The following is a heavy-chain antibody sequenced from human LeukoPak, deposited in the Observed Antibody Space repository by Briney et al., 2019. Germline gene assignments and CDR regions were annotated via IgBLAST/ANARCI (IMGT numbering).Heavy chain of an antibody. CDR2: ISWHSGRI. D-gene: IGHD2/OR15-2a*01. CDR1: GFSFDDYA. CDR3: AKDAYGGATFFYYMDV. V-gene: IGHV3-9*01. J-gene: IGHJ6*03. Sequence: GGSLRLSCAASGFSFDDYAMRWVRQAPGKGLEWVSGISWHSGRIAYADSVRGRFTISRDNAKNSLSLQMNSLRDDDTAVYYCAKDAYGGATFFYYMDVWGKGTTVIVSS.